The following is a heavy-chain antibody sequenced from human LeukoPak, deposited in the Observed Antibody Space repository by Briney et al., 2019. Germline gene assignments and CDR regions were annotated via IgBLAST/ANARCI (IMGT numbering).Heavy chain of an antibody. D-gene: IGHD5-12*01. J-gene: IGHJ4*02. CDR3: ARDLGATMTDY. Sequence: SVKVSCKASGGTFSSYAISWVRQAPGQGLEWMGRIIPILGIANYAQKFQGRVTITADKSTSTAYMELSSLRSEDTAVYYCARDLGATMTDYRGQGTLVTVSS. CDR2: IIPILGIA. CDR1: GGTFSSYA. V-gene: IGHV1-69*04.